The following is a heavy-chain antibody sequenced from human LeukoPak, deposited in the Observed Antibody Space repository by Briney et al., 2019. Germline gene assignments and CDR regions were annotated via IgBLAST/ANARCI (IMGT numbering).Heavy chain of an antibody. CDR2: IWYDGSNK. V-gene: IGHV3-33*06. D-gene: IGHD6-19*01. Sequence: GGSLRLSCAASGFTFSSYGMHWVRQAPGKWLEWVALIWYDGSNKYYADSVKGRFTISRDNSKNTLYLQMNSLRAEDTAVYYCAKDQFGGDSSGWNYFHHWGQGTLVTVSS. CDR1: GFTFSSYG. CDR3: AKDQFGGDSSGWNYFHH. J-gene: IGHJ1*01.